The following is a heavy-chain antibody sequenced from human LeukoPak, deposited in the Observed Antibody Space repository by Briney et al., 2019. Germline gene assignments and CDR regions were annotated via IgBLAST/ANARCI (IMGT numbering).Heavy chain of an antibody. Sequence: PGGSLRLSCAASGFTFTNYAMSWVRQAPGEGLEWVSTISGSGDSTYYADSVKGRFTISRDNSKNTLFLQLNNLRGEDTAAYYCAKDPQTAGTTFDYWGQGALVTVSS. J-gene: IGHJ4*02. V-gene: IGHV3-23*01. CDR2: ISGSGDST. CDR3: AKDPQTAGTTFDY. D-gene: IGHD6-19*01. CDR1: GFTFTNYA.